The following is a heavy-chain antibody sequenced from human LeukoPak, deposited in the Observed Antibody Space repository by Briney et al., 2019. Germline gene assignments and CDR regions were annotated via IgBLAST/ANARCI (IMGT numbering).Heavy chain of an antibody. CDR1: GYTFTSYG. Sequence: ASVKVSCKASGYTFTSYGISWVRQAPGQGLEWMGWISAYNGNTNYAQKLQGRVTMTSDTSITSAYMELTRLTSDDTAVYYCARSNTSGYYPPTLRYWGQGTLVTVSS. J-gene: IGHJ4*02. V-gene: IGHV1-18*01. CDR3: ARSNTSGYYPPTLRY. D-gene: IGHD3-22*01. CDR2: ISAYNGNT.